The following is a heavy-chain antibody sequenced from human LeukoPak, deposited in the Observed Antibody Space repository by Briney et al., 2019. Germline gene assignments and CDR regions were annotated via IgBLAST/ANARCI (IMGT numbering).Heavy chain of an antibody. D-gene: IGHD6-13*01. CDR3: ARDIAAAGTGDY. Sequence: ASVKVSFKASGYTFTSYYMHWVRQAPGRGLEWMGWMNPNTGGTNYAQNFQGRVTMTRDTSISTAYMELSRLRSDDTAVYYCARDIAAAGTGDYWGQGTLVTVSS. J-gene: IGHJ4*02. CDR2: MNPNTGGT. V-gene: IGHV1-2*02. CDR1: GYTFTSYY.